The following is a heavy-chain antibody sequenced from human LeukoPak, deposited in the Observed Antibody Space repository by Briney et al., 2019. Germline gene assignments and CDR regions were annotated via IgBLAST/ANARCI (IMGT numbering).Heavy chain of an antibody. V-gene: IGHV3-23*01. CDR1: GGTFSSYA. CDR3: AKEPEMATIS. CDR2: ISGSGGST. Sequence: SCKASGGTFSSYAISWVRQAPGKGLEWVSAISGSGGSTYYADSVKGRFTISRDNSKNTLYLQMNSLRAEDTAVYYCAKEPEMATISWGQGTLVTVSS. D-gene: IGHD5-24*01. J-gene: IGHJ4*02.